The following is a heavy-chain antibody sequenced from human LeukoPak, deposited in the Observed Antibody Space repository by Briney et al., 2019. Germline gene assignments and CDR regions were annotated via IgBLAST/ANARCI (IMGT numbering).Heavy chain of an antibody. V-gene: IGHV5-51*01. J-gene: IGHJ4*02. CDR2: IYPGDSDT. Sequence: GGSLQISCQGSGSRFTSYWIGWVRQLPGKGLEGMGIIYPGDSDTRYSPSFQGQVTISADKSISTAYLQWSSLKASDTAMYYCARQAGTKELDYWGQGTLVTVSS. D-gene: IGHD4-17*01. CDR3: ARQAGTKELDY. CDR1: GSRFTSYW.